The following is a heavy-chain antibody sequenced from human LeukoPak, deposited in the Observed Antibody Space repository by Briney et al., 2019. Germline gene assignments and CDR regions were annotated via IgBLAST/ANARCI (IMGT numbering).Heavy chain of an antibody. CDR1: GFTVSNNY. CDR3: AGRRVLDASFDY. Sequence: HPGGSLRLSCAAAGFTVSNNYMSWVRQAPGKGLDWVSVIYSGDNTYYVESVKGRFTISRDNSKNTLFLQMNRLRAEDTAVYYCAGRRVLDASFDYWGQGTLVTVSS. CDR2: IYSGDNT. J-gene: IGHJ4*02. V-gene: IGHV3-66*02. D-gene: IGHD3-16*01.